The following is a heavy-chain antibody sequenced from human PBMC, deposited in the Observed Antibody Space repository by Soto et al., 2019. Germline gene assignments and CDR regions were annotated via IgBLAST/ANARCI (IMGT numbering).Heavy chain of an antibody. V-gene: IGHV4-59*01. CDR2: IYYSGST. D-gene: IGHD6-13*01. CDR3: ASSNIAAAGFYYYGMDV. Sequence: SATLSLTCSVPCVSIRSYSGSWIRPPPGKGLEWIGYIYYSGSTNYNPSLKSRVSISVDTSKNQFSLKLSSVTAADTAVYYCASSNIAAAGFYYYGMDVWGRGTTVT. J-gene: IGHJ6*02. CDR1: CVSIRSYS.